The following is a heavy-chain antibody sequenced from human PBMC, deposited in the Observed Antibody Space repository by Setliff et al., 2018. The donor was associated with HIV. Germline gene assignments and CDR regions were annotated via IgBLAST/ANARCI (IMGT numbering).Heavy chain of an antibody. CDR1: GYTFTSHD. J-gene: IGHJ5*02. D-gene: IGHD3-10*01. CDR2: MNPKSGNT. V-gene: IGHV1-8*02. CDR3: ARGRGSSAWFDP. Sequence: ASVKVSCKTSGYTFTSHDIDWVRQAPGQGLEWMGWMNPKSGNTGYARKFQGRVTMTRDTPIDTAYMELTSLTSEDTAVYYCARGRGSSAWFDPWGQGTLVTVSS.